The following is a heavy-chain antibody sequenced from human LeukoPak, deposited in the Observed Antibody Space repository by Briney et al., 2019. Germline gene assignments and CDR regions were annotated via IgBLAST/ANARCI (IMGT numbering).Heavy chain of an antibody. Sequence: PSETLSLTCNVSGVSISSSAYYWGWIRQPPGKGLEWVGSLFYSGSTYYNPSLQSRVTMSVDTSKNQFSLNLTSVAAADTAVYYCARGGRYTRGWGDAFHLWGQGTMVTVSS. V-gene: IGHV4-39*07. CDR1: GVSISSSAYY. D-gene: IGHD6-19*01. CDR3: ARGGRYTRGWGDAFHL. J-gene: IGHJ3*01. CDR2: LFYSGST.